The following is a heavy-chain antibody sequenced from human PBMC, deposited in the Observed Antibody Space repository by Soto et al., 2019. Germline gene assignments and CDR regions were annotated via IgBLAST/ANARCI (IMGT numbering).Heavy chain of an antibody. D-gene: IGHD3-3*01. CDR1: GVSVSSGSYY. CDR2: VYYLWRT. CDR3: VRDFDSFDY. J-gene: IGHJ4*02. Sequence: QVQLQESGPRLVKTSSTLSLTCTVSGVSVSSGSYYWSWIRQPPGKGLEWIGYVYYLWRTNYNPSLNSRVTSSVDTSKNQFSLELSSVTAADTAVYYCVRDFDSFDYWGQGTLVTVSS. V-gene: IGHV4-61*01.